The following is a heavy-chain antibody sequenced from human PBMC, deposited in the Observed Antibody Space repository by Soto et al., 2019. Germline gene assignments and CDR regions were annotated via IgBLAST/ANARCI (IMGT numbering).Heavy chain of an antibody. CDR3: ARRNMIRGFTYYYYGMDV. V-gene: IGHV1-8*01. D-gene: IGHD3-10*01. J-gene: IGHJ6*02. Sequence: QVQLVQSGAEVKKPGASVKVSCKASGYTFTSYDINWVRQATGQGLEWMGWMNPNSGNTGYAQKFQGRVTMTRNTSISTAYMELSSLRSEDTAVYYCARRNMIRGFTYYYYGMDVWGQGTTVTVSS. CDR1: GYTFTSYD. CDR2: MNPNSGNT.